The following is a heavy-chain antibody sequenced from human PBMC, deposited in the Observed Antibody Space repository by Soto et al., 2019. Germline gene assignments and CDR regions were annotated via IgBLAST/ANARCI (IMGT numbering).Heavy chain of an antibody. CDR3: ARGLEGVSYYYDSSGYAPRYYYGMDV. D-gene: IGHD3-22*01. Sequence: GESLKISCAASGFTVSSNYMSWVRQAPGKGLEWVSVIYSGGSTYYADSVKGRFTISRDNSKNTLYLQMNSLRAEDTAVYYCARGLEGVSYYYDSSGYAPRYYYGMDVWGQGTTVTVSS. J-gene: IGHJ6*02. CDR1: GFTVSSNY. CDR2: IYSGGST. V-gene: IGHV3-53*01.